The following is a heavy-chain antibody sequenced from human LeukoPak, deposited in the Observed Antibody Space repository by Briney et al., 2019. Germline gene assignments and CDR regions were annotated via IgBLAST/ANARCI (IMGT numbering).Heavy chain of an antibody. CDR3: AREFSSKLEWLAYVTGDDAFDV. D-gene: IGHD3-3*01. J-gene: IGHJ3*01. V-gene: IGHV1-2*02. Sequence: ASVKVSCKAFGYSFTGYHLHWVRQAPRQGLELMGWVNPKTGGTNYARKFQGRVTMTRDTSINTVNMELSRLTSDDTAVYYCAREFSSKLEWLAYVTGDDAFDVWGQGTMITVS. CDR2: VNPKTGGT. CDR1: GYSFTGYH.